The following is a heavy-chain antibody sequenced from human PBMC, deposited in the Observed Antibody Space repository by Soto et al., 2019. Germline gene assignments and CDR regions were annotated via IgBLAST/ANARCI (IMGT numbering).Heavy chain of an antibody. CDR3: ARGTGRLGYWFDP. Sequence: SETLSLTCTVSRGSVSSGSYYWGWIRQPPGKGLERIGYIYYSGSTNYNPSLKSRVTISVDTSKNQFSLKLSSVTAADTAVYYCARGTGRLGYWFDPWGQGTLVTVSS. J-gene: IGHJ5*02. CDR1: RGSVSSGSYY. D-gene: IGHD2-8*02. CDR2: IYYSGST. V-gene: IGHV4-61*01.